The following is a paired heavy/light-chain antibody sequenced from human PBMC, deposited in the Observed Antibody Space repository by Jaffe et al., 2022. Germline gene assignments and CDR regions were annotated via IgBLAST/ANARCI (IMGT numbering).Light chain of an antibody. J-gene: IGLJ3*02. V-gene: IGLV2-8*01. CDR2: EVT. CDR1: SGDVGRYNY. Sequence: QSALTQPPSASGSPGQSVTISCTGTSGDVGRYNYVSWYQQHPDKAPKLMIYEVTKRPSGVPDRFSGSKSGNTASLTVSGLQADDEADYYCSSYAGSNNLWVFGGGTKLTVL. CDR3: SSYAGSNNLWV.
Heavy chain of an antibody. D-gene: IGHD3-3*01. J-gene: IGHJ3*02. Sequence: EVQLVESGGGLAQPGGSLRLSCAASGFTLRNYSLDWVRQAPGKGLEWLSYISSSSVIYYADSVRGRFTISRDNAKNSLYLQMDSLRAEDTAVYYCVIDADYAFHIWGQGTMVTVSS. V-gene: IGHV3-48*01. CDR2: ISSSSVI. CDR1: GFTLRNYS. CDR3: VIDADYAFHI.